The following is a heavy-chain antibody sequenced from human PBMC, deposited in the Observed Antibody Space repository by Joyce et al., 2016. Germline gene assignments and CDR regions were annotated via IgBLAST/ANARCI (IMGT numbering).Heavy chain of an antibody. V-gene: IGHV3-21*01. CDR3: ARGGISYYYAMDV. D-gene: IGHD3-16*01. CDR1: GSTFSTSS. J-gene: IGHJ6*02. CDR2: ISYTSYYI. Sequence: QLVESGGGVVKPGGSLRLSCEASGSTFSTSSMSWFRQAPGKGLEWVAAISYTSYYIVHAETVRGRVTVSRDNAKKTLYLQMNSLRAEDSAVFYCARGGISYYYAMDVWGQGTTVTVSS.